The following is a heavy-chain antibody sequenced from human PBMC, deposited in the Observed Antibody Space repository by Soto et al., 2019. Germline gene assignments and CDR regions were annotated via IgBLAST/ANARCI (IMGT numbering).Heavy chain of an antibody. V-gene: IGHV1-69*05. D-gene: IGHD6-13*01. CDR3: ARLLKGSDGTENWFDP. CDR1: GGTFSGYA. Sequence: SVKVSCKASGGTFSGYAISWVRQAPGQGLEWMGGIIPIFGTANYAQKLQGRVTMTTDTSTSTAYMELRNLRADDTAVYYCARLLKGSDGTENWFDPWGQGILVTVS. CDR2: IIPIFGTA. J-gene: IGHJ5*02.